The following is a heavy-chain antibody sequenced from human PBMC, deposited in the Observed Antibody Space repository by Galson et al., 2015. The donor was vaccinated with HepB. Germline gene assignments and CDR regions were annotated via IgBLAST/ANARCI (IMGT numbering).Heavy chain of an antibody. CDR3: ARAQDIAARPADY. J-gene: IGHJ4*02. CDR1: GYPFTSSG. D-gene: IGHD6-6*01. CDR2: ISAYNGNT. V-gene: IGHV1-18*01. Sequence: CKASGYPFTSSGISWVRRAPGQGLEWMGWISAYNGNTNYAQKLQGRVTMTTDTSTSTAYMELRSLRSDDTAVYYCARAQDIAARPADYWGQGTLVTVSS.